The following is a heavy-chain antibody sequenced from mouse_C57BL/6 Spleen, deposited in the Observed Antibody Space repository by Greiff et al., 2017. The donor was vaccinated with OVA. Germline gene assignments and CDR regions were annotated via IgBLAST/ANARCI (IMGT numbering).Heavy chain of an antibody. CDR3: ARDYDYDGGYAMDY. D-gene: IGHD2-4*01. V-gene: IGHV1-82*01. Sequence: QVQLKESGPELVKPGASVKISCKASGYAFSSSWMNWVKQRPGKGLEWIGRIYPGDGDTNYNGKFKGKATLTADKSSSTAYMQLSSLTSEDSAVYFCARDYDYDGGYAMDYWVKEPQSPAPQ. J-gene: IGHJ4*01. CDR2: IYPGDGDT. CDR1: GYAFSSSW.